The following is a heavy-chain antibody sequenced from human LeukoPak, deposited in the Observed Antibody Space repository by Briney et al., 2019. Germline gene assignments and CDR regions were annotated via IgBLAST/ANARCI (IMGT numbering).Heavy chain of an antibody. D-gene: IGHD2-2*01. V-gene: IGHV3-21*01. CDR2: ISSSRYI. Sequence: GGSLRLSCAASGFTFSSYSMNWVRQAPGKGVEWVSSISSSRYIYYADSVKGRFTISRHTANNSLSLQMNRLRAEDTAVYYCARDSIVVVPAAMEPGIYYYYYMDVWGKGTTVTVSS. J-gene: IGHJ6*03. CDR3: ARDSIVVVPAAMEPGIYYYYYMDV. CDR1: GFTFSSYS.